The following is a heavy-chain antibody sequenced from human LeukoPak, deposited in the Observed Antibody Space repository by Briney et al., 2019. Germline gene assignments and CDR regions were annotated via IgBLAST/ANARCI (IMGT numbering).Heavy chain of an antibody. CDR3: ARDADHSSGWYGPFDY. D-gene: IGHD6-19*01. J-gene: IGHJ4*02. V-gene: IGHV3-30-3*01. CDR2: ISYGGSNK. Sequence: GGSLRLSCAASGFTFSSYAMHWVRQAPGKGLEWVAVISYGGSNKYYADSVKGRFTISRDNSKNTLYLQMNSLRAEDTAVYYCARDADHSSGWYGPFDYWGQGTLVTVSS. CDR1: GFTFSSYA.